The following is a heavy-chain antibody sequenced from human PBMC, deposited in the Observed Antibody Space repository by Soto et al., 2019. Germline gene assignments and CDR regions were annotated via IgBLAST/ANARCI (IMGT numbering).Heavy chain of an antibody. CDR3: ARDGIAVAGTVE. D-gene: IGHD6-19*01. Sequence: SETLSLTCTVSGGSISSYYWSWIRQPPGKGLEWIGYIYYSGSTNYNPSLKSRVTISVDTSKNQFSLKLSSVTAADTAVYYCARDGIAVAGTVEWGQGTLVTVSS. CDR2: IYYSGST. CDR1: GGSISSYY. J-gene: IGHJ4*02. V-gene: IGHV4-59*01.